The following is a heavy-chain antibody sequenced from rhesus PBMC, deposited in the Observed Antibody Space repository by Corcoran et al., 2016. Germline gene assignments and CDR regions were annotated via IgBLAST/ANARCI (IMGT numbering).Heavy chain of an antibody. D-gene: IGHD6S26*01. CDR3: ATTPVGIAAAGRMGNFDY. V-gene: IGHV3-59*01. CDR1: GFTFSDYY. CDR2: ISNGGGST. J-gene: IGHJ4*01. Sequence: EVQLVESGGGLAKPGGSLRLSCAASGFTFSDYYMHWVRQASGKGLEWVSRISNGGGSTWYADSVKGRFTISRENANNTLYLQMNSLRAEDTAVYYCATTPVGIAAAGRMGNFDYWGQGVLVTVSS.